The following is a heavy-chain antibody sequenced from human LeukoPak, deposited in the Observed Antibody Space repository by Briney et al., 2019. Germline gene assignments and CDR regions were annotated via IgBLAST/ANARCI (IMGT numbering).Heavy chain of an antibody. V-gene: IGHV1-18*04. CDR2: TSAYNGNT. J-gene: IGHJ4*02. CDR3: ARALYDYVWGSYVDY. CDR1: GYTFTSYG. D-gene: IGHD3-16*01. Sequence: ASVKVSCKASGYTFTSYGISWVRQAPGQGLEWMGWTSAYNGNTNYAQKLQGRVTMTTDTSTSTAYMELRSLRSDDTAVYYCARALYDYVWGSYVDYWGQGTLVTVSP.